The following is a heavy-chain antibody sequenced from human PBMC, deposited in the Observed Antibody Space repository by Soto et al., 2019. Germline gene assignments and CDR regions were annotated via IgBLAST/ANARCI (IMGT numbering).Heavy chain of an antibody. V-gene: IGHV3-64*01. CDR1: GFTFSSYA. CDR2: ISSNGGST. Sequence: GGSLRLSCAASGFTFSSYAMHWVRQAPGKGLEYVSAISSNGGSTYYANSVKGRFTISRDNSKNTLYLQMGSLRAEDMAVYYCARDGIPDYCSGGSCDRYYYYMDVWGKGTTVTVSS. D-gene: IGHD2-15*01. J-gene: IGHJ6*03. CDR3: ARDGIPDYCSGGSCDRYYYYMDV.